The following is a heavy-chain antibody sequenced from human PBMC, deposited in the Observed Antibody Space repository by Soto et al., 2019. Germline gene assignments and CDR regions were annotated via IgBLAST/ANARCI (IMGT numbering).Heavy chain of an antibody. CDR2: IYSGGTT. CDR3: ARETLAGTTGD. Sequence: GGSLRLSCAASGFIVSSNDMNWVRQVPGKGLEWVSVIYSGGTTYYADSVKGRFTISSDNSKNTLYLQMNSLRAEDTAVYYCARETLAGTTGDWGQGTMVTVSS. CDR1: GFIVSSND. D-gene: IGHD1-1*01. V-gene: IGHV3-66*01. J-gene: IGHJ4*02.